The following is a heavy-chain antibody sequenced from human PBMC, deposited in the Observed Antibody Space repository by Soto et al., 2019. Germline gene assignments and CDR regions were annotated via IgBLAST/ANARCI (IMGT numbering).Heavy chain of an antibody. J-gene: IGHJ4*02. CDR2: ISYDGSNK. CDR3: AKERMGYSYVPFDY. V-gene: IGHV3-30*18. D-gene: IGHD5-18*01. Sequence: HPGGSLRLSCAASGFTFSSYGMHWVRQAPGKGLEWVAVISYDGSNKYYADSVKGRFTISRDNSKNTLYLQMNSLRAEDTAVYYCAKERMGYSYVPFDYWGQGTLVTVSS. CDR1: GFTFSSYG.